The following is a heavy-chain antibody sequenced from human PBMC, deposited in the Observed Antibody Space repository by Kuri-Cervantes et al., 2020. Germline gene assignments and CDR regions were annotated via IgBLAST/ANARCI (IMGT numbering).Heavy chain of an antibody. Sequence: GSLRLSCAVYGGSFSGYYWSWIRQPPGKGLEWIGEINHSGGTNYNPSLKSRVTISVDTSKNQFSLKLSSVTAADTAVYYCARGSRYYGSGILGGMDVWGQGTTVTVSS. CDR2: INHSGGT. D-gene: IGHD3-10*01. V-gene: IGHV4-34*01. J-gene: IGHJ6*02. CDR3: ARGSRYYGSGILGGMDV. CDR1: GGSFSGYY.